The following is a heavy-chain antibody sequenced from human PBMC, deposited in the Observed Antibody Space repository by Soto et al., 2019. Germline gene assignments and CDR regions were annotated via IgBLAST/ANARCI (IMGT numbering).Heavy chain of an antibody. V-gene: IGHV4-4*02. CDR1: GGSISSRNW. CDR2: IYQSVST. CDR3: ARADIAVADRWFDP. Sequence: QVQLQESGPGLVKPSGTLSLTCAVSGGSISSRNWWSWVRQPPGKGLEWIGEIYQSVSTNYNPSLRSRVTISIDKLKNQYSLNLRSVTAADTAVYYCARADIAVADRWFDPWSQGTLVTVTS. J-gene: IGHJ5*02. D-gene: IGHD6-19*01.